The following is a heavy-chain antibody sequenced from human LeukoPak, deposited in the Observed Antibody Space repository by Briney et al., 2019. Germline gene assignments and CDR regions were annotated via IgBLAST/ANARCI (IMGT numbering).Heavy chain of an antibody. Sequence: ASVKVSCKASGYTFTSYDINWVRQATGQGLEWMGWMNPNSGNTGYAQKFQGRVTMTRNTSISTAYMELSSLRSEDTAVYYCARGWSRYFDWLHHYFDYWGQGTLVTVSS. CDR1: GYTFTSYD. CDR3: ARGWSRYFDWLHHYFDY. CDR2: MNPNSGNT. D-gene: IGHD3-9*01. V-gene: IGHV1-8*01. J-gene: IGHJ4*02.